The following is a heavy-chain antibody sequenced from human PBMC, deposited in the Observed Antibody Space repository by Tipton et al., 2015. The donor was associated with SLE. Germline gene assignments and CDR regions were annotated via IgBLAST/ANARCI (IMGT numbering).Heavy chain of an antibody. CDR2: INSDGSST. V-gene: IGHV3-74*01. CDR3: ARDGTVVQAFDI. J-gene: IGHJ3*02. Sequence: SLRLSCAASGFTFSSYWMHWVRQAPGKGLVWVSRINSDGSSTSYADSVKGRFTISRDNAKNSLYLQMNSLRAEDTAVYYCARDGTVVQAFDIWGQGTMVTVSS. CDR1: GFTFSSYW. D-gene: IGHD1-26*01.